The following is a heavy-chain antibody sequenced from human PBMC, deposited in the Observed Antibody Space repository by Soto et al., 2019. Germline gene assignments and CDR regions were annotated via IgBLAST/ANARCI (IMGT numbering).Heavy chain of an antibody. V-gene: IGHV3-7*01. CDR2: IKQDGSDK. CDR3: ARETYCDYFDY. J-gene: IGHJ4*02. Sequence: GGSLRLSCAASGFTFSTYWMSWVRQAPGKGLKWVANIKQDGSDKYYVDSVKGRFTISRDNAKNSLYLQMNSLRAVDTAVYYCARETYCDYFDYWGQGTLVTVSS. CDR1: GFTFSTYW. D-gene: IGHD2-8*02.